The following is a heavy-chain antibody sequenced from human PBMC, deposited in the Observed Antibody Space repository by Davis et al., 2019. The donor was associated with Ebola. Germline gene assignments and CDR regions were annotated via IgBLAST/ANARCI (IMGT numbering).Heavy chain of an antibody. J-gene: IGHJ6*02. CDR2: MNPNSGNT. CDR3: ASGFGGDYVWKDYYYYGMDV. D-gene: IGHD4-17*01. CDR1: GYTFTSYY. V-gene: IGHV1-8*01. Sequence: ASVKVSCKASGYTFTSYYINWVRQATGQGLEWMGWMNPNSGNTGYAQKFQGRVTMTRNTSISTAYMELSSLRAEDTAVYYCASGFGGDYVWKDYYYYGMDVWGQGTTVTVSS.